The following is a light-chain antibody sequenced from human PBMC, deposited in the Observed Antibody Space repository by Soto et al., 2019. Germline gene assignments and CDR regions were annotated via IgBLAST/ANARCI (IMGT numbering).Light chain of an antibody. CDR1: HNLVVGR. J-gene: IGKJ5*01. V-gene: IGKV3-20*01. Sequence: VLTQSPGTLSLSRGERATHYXRANHNLVVGRLAWYQQQTGQASXHVXYDASTRVTGIPDRFSGSGSGTDFTLTLRRLEPEDFAVYYWQEHASMFGQGTRLEIK. CDR2: DAS. CDR3: QEHASM.